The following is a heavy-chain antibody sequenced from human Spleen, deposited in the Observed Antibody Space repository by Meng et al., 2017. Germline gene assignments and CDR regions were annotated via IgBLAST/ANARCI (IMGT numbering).Heavy chain of an antibody. Sequence: LVGSGGSLVNAWGSLRLSCAAFGFYFNNAVMSWVRQAPWKGLEWVGRIKSNTDGGTAEYAAPVTGRFTISRDDSKSTLYLQMSGLRIDDTGVYYCTWDDKAVSDYWGQGTLVTVSS. CDR3: TWDDKAVSDY. CDR2: IKSNTDGGTA. J-gene: IGHJ4*02. V-gene: IGHV3-15*01. CDR1: GFYFNNAV. D-gene: IGHD1-26*01.